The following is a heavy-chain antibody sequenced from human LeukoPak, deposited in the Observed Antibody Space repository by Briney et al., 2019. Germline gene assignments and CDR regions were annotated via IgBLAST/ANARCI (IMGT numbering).Heavy chain of an antibody. V-gene: IGHV3-23*01. Sequence: GGSLRLSCAASGFTFSSYSMNWVRQAPGKGLEWVSAVSGSGSTTYYARSVKGRCTVSRDNSKNTLYLQMNSLRVDDTAVYYCAKSLDYGGNRARLDFWGQGTLVTVSS. D-gene: IGHD4-23*01. CDR3: AKSLDYGGNRARLDF. CDR1: GFTFSSYS. J-gene: IGHJ4*02. CDR2: VSGSGSTT.